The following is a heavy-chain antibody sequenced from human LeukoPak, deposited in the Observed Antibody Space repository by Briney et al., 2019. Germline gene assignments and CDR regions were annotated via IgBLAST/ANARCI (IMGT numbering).Heavy chain of an antibody. CDR1: GFTFSGFS. CDR3: ARAGSHWHYVY. D-gene: IGHD3-10*01. CDR2: IKQDGSER. Sequence: GGSLRLSCAASGFTFSGFSMSWVRQSPTKGLEWVANIKQDGSERYYVDSVKGRFTISRDNAKNSLSLQMNNLRVEDTAVYYCARAGSHWHYVYWGQGTVITVSS. J-gene: IGHJ4*02. V-gene: IGHV3-7*01.